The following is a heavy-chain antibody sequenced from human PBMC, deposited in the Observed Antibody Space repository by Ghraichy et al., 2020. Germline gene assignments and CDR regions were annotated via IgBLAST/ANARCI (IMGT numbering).Heavy chain of an antibody. CDR1: GYTFTSYA. CDR3: ARDLLIHNWFDP. V-gene: IGHV1-3*01. Sequence: ASEKVSCKASGYTFTSYAMHWVRQAPGQRLEWMGWINAGNGNTKYSQKFQGRVTITRDTSASTAYMELSSLRSEDTAVYYCARDLLIHNWFDPWGQGTLVTVSS. CDR2: INAGNGNT. J-gene: IGHJ5*02.